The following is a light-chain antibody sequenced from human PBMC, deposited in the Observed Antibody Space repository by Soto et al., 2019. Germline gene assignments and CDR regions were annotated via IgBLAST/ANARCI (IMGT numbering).Light chain of an antibody. Sequence: QSVLTQPPSVSGAPGQRVTISCTGSSSNIGAGYDVHWYQQLPGTAPKLLVYGNSNRPSGVPDRFSDYKSATSASLAITGLQAEDDADYYCQSYDSRLSGSVFGGGTKGTVL. CDR3: QSYDSRLSGSV. CDR1: SSNIGAGYD. V-gene: IGLV1-40*01. CDR2: GNS. J-gene: IGLJ3*02.